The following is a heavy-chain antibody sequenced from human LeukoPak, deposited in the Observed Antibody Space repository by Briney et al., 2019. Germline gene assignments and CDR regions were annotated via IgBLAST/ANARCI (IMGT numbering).Heavy chain of an antibody. Sequence: GGSLRLSCAASGFSFTRYWMTWVRQAPGKGLEWVSTISGGGGSTFYADSVKGRFTISRDNSKNTLYLQMNSLRAEDTAVYYCAKGRGWLQFFDYWGQGTLVTVSS. V-gene: IGHV3-23*01. CDR1: GFSFTRYW. J-gene: IGHJ4*02. CDR3: AKGRGWLQFFDY. CDR2: ISGGGGST. D-gene: IGHD5-24*01.